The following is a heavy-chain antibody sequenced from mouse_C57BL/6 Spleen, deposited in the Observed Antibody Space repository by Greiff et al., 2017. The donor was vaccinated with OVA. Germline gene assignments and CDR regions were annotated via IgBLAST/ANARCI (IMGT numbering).Heavy chain of an antibody. D-gene: IGHD1-1*01. CDR1: GYTFTDYY. V-gene: IGHV1-26*01. CDR3: AVITTVVATDYYAMDY. Sequence: EVQLQQSGPELVKPGASVKISCKASGYTFTDYYMNWVKQSHGKSLEWIGDINPNNGGTSYNQKFKGKATLTVDKSSSTAYMELRSLTSEDSAVYYCAVITTVVATDYYAMDYWGQGTSVTVSS. J-gene: IGHJ4*01. CDR2: INPNNGGT.